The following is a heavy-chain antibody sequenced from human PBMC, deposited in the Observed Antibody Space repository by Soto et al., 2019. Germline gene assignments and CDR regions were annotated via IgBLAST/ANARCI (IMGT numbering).Heavy chain of an antibody. CDR3: ARGQYCSSTSCLGEYYYMDV. CDR2: IGTAGDT. D-gene: IGHD2-2*01. CDR1: GFTFSSYD. V-gene: IGHV3-13*01. J-gene: IGHJ6*03. Sequence: EVQLVESGGGLVQPGGSLRLSCAASGFTFSSYDMHWVRQATGKGLEWVSAIGTAGDTYYPGSVKGRFTISRENAKNSLYLQMNSLRAGDTAVYYCARGQYCSSTSCLGEYYYMDVWGKGTTVTVSS.